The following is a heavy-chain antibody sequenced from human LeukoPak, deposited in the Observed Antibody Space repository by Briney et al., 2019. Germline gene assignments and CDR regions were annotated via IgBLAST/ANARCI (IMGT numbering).Heavy chain of an antibody. CDR2: IHPSDSDT. D-gene: IGHD3-22*01. CDR3: ARYYYNDKTLHDF. V-gene: IGHV5-10-1*01. CDR1: GYSFTNYW. Sequence: GESLKISCKGSGYSFTNYWISWVRQMPGKGLEWMGRIHPSDSDTNYSPSFQGHVTFSTDKSISTAYLQWTSLKASDTAIYFCARYYYNDKTLHDFWGQGTLVTVSS. J-gene: IGHJ4*02.